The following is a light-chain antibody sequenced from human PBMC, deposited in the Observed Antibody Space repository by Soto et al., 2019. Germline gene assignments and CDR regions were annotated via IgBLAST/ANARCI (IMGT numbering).Light chain of an antibody. CDR3: SSYAGSMFYV. CDR2: EVS. J-gene: IGLJ1*01. CDR1: SSDVGGWHF. Sequence: QSALTQPPSASGSPGQSVIVSCTGTSSDVGGWHFVSWYQQHPGKAPKLMIYEVSKRPSGVPDRFSGSKSGNTASLTVSGLQAEDEADYFCSSYAGSMFYVFGTGTKVTVL. V-gene: IGLV2-8*01.